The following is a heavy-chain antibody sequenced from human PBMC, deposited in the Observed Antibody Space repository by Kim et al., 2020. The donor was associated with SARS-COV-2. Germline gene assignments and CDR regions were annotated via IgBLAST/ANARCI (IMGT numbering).Heavy chain of an antibody. CDR2: IKQDGSEK. J-gene: IGHJ4*02. D-gene: IGHD5-18*01. V-gene: IGHV3-7*01. Sequence: GGSLRLSCAASGFTFSTYWMSWVRQAPGKGLEWVANIKQDGSEKYYVDSVKGRFTISRDNAKNSLYLQMSSLRAEDTALYYCARGDTAMRLGYWGQGTLVIVSS. CDR1: GFTFSTYW. CDR3: ARGDTAMRLGY.